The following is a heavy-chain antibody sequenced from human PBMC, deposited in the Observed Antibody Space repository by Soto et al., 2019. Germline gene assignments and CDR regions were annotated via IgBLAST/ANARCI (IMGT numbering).Heavy chain of an antibody. V-gene: IGHV3-53*02. CDR1: AFSVSDNF. J-gene: IGHJ6*02. Sequence: QLVETGGGLMQPGGSLRLSCAASAFSVSDNFMTWVRQAPGRGLEWVSIIYASGATYYADSVRGRFTLSRDDLKNTVYLQMDSLRVEDTAVYYCARDRRIDNGYYYYKYGMDGWGQGTTVTVSS. D-gene: IGHD1-20*01. CDR2: IYASGAT. CDR3: ARDRRIDNGYYYYKYGMDG.